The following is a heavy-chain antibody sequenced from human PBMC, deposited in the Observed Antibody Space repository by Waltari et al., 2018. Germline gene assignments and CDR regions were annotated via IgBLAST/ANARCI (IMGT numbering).Heavy chain of an antibody. J-gene: IGHJ4*02. CDR3: ARADYYDSSGYYPIDY. V-gene: IGHV3-33*01. D-gene: IGHD3-22*01. Sequence: QVQLVESGGGVVQPGRSLRLSCAASGFTFSSYGMHWVRQAPGKGLEWVAVIWYDGRKKYYADSGKGRFTSSRDKSKNTLYLQMNSLRAEDTAVYYCARADYYDSSGYYPIDYWGQGTLVTVSS. CDR1: GFTFSSYG. CDR2: IWYDGRKK.